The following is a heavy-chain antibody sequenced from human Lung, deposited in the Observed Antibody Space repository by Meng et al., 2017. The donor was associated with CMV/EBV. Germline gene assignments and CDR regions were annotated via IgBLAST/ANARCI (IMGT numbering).Heavy chain of an antibody. CDR1: DGSISSSIYK. CDR3: ASVRQTYCANGVCHTTSYFDL. J-gene: IGHJ2*01. V-gene: IGHV4-39*07. CDR2: IYYIGNT. Sequence: GSLRLSCTVSDGSISSSIYKWGWIRQPPGKGLEWIASIYYIGNTYYNPSLKSRVTISVDTSKNQFSLKLSSVTAADTAIYYCASVRQTYCANGVCHTTSYFDLWGRGXLVTVSS. D-gene: IGHD2-8*01.